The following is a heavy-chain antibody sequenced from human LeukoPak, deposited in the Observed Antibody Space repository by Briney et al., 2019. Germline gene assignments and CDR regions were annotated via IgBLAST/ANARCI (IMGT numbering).Heavy chain of an antibody. V-gene: IGHV3-53*01. D-gene: IGHD3-22*01. J-gene: IGHJ4*02. CDR2: IYSGGST. CDR3: ARHYHDSSGYYHFEY. CDR1: GFTVSTNY. Sequence: WGSLSHSCAASGFTVSTNYMSWVRQAPGKGLEWVSVIYSGGSTYYADSVKGRFTISRDNSKNTLYLQMNSLRAEDTALYYCARHYHDSSGYYHFEYWGQGTVVTVSS.